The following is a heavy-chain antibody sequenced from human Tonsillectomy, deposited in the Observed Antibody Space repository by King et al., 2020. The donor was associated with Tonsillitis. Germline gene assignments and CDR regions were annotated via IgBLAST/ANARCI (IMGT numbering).Heavy chain of an antibody. CDR3: ARAIFGVVLVYFDY. CDR2: IFYSGST. D-gene: IGHD3-3*01. V-gene: IGHV4-39*01. Sequence: LPLQESGPGLVKPSETLSLTCTVSGGSISSSSYYWGWIRQPPGKGLEWIGNIFYSGSTYYNPSLKSRVTISVDTSKSQFSLNLSSVTAADTAVYYCARAIFGVVLVYFDYWGQGTLVTVSS. J-gene: IGHJ4*02. CDR1: GGSISSSSYY.